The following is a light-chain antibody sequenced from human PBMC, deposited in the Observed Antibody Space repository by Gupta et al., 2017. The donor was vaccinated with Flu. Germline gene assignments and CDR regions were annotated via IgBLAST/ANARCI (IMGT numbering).Light chain of an antibody. V-gene: IGLV2-14*01. CDR2: DVS. J-gene: IGLJ3*02. CDR3: RVYNSRSALRV. CDR1: SSDVVGYKY. Sequence: QSALTQPASVSGSPAHAITIACTGTSSDVVGYKYVPWYQQHPGKAPKLMIYDVSNRPSGVSKRFSGSKSGNTASLTITGVQAEDEADYYCRVYNSRSALRVFGGGTKVTVL.